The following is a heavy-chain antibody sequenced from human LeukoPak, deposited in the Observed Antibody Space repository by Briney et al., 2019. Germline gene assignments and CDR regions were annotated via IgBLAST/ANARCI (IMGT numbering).Heavy chain of an antibody. Sequence: SQTLSLTCAVSGGSISSGGYSWSWIRQPPGKGLEWIGYIYHSGSTYYNPSLKSRVTISVDRSKNQFSLKLSSVTAADTAVYYCARVVDDYYDSSGYLFDYWGQGTLVTVSS. V-gene: IGHV4-30-2*01. CDR1: GGSISSGGYS. CDR3: ARVVDDYYDSSGYLFDY. CDR2: IYHSGST. D-gene: IGHD3-22*01. J-gene: IGHJ4*02.